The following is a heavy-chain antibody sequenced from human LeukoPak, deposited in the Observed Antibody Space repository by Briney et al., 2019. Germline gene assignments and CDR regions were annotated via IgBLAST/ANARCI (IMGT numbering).Heavy chain of an antibody. V-gene: IGHV3-21*01. D-gene: IGHD3-22*01. J-gene: IGHJ3*02. CDR2: ISSSSSYT. Sequence: PGGSLRLSCAASGFTFSSYSMNWVRQAPGKGLEWVSSISSSSSYTYYADSVKGRFPISRDNAKNSLYLQMNSLRAEDTAVYYCARDSRLYYYDSSGPDAFDIWGQGTMVTVSS. CDR1: GFTFSSYS. CDR3: ARDSRLYYYDSSGPDAFDI.